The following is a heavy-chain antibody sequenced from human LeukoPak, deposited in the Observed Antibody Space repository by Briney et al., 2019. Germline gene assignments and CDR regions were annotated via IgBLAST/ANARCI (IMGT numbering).Heavy chain of an antibody. CDR3: ARGGSYFGGYSFDY. CDR2: INHSGST. CDR1: GYSISSVYN. J-gene: IGHJ4*02. V-gene: IGHV4-38-2*02. Sequence: SESLSLTCTVAGYSISSVYNWGCIRQAPGKGLECVWEINHSGSTNYTPSLKSRVTILEDKSKNQSYLKMSSVTADDTAVYYCARGGSYFGGYSFDYWRQGPLVTVSS. D-gene: IGHD1-26*01.